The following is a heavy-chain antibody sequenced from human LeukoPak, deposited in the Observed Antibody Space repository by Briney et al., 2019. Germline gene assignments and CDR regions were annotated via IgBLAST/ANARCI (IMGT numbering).Heavy chain of an antibody. CDR2: IGDSGGST. CDR3: AKGGIMQSSSPGLQYFDL. D-gene: IGHD6-6*01. J-gene: IGHJ2*01. CDR1: GFTFSSYA. V-gene: IGHV3-23*01. Sequence: PGGSLRLSCAASGFTFSSYAMSWVRQAPGKGLEWVSVIGDSGGSTYYADSVKGRFTISRDNPKNTLYLQMNSLRAEDTAVYYCAKGGIMQSSSPGLQYFDLWGRGTLVSVSS.